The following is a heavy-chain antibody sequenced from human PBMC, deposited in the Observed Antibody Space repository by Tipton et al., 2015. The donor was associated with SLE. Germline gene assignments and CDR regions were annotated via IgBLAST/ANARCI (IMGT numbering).Heavy chain of an antibody. CDR3: SRVSESGWYYFDY. D-gene: IGHD6-19*01. V-gene: IGHV4-61*02. J-gene: IGHJ4*02. Sequence: TLSLTCTVSGGSLSSGSYYWSWIRQPAGKGLGWIGRIYTSGSTNYNPSLQSRDTISVDTSKNQFSLKLSSVTAADTAVYYCSRVSESGWYYFDYWGQGTLVTVSS. CDR1: GGSLSSGSYY. CDR2: IYTSGST.